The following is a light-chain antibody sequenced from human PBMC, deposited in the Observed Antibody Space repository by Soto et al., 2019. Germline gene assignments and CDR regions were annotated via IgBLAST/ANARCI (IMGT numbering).Light chain of an antibody. V-gene: IGKV3-20*01. CDR1: QSVSSSY. CDR2: DAS. Sequence: TVLTQSPGTLSLYQGERATLSCRASQSVSSSYLAWYQQKPGQAPRLLIYDASSRATGIPDRFSGSGSGTDFILTISRLDPEDFAVYYCQQYGTLPPTFGHGTKVDIK. J-gene: IGKJ1*01. CDR3: QQYGTLPPT.